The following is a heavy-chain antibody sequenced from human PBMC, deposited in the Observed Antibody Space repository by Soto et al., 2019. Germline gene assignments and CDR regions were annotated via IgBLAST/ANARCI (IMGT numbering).Heavy chain of an antibody. J-gene: IGHJ3*02. V-gene: IGHV1-46*01. CDR3: AREGYDSGGI. CDR2: INPSGGST. Sequence: GAPVKVSCKASGYTFTSYYMHWVRQAPGQGLEWMGIINPSGGSTGYAQKFQGRVTMTRDTSTSTVYMELSSLRSEDAAVYYCAREGYDSGGIWGQGTMVTVSS. CDR1: GYTFTSYY. D-gene: IGHD3-22*01.